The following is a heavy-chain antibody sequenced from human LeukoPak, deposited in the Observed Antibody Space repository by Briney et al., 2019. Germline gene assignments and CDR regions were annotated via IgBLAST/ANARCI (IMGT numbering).Heavy chain of an antibody. J-gene: IGHJ4*02. CDR3: AKGSARVLYYYDSSGYYLDY. Sequence: GGSLRLSCAASGFTFSSYAMSWVRQAPGKGLEWVSAISGSGGSTYYADSVKGRFTISRDNSKNTLYLQMNSLRAEDTAVYYCAKGSARVLYYYDSSGYYLDYWGQGTLVTVSS. D-gene: IGHD3-22*01. CDR1: GFTFSSYA. CDR2: ISGSGGST. V-gene: IGHV3-23*01.